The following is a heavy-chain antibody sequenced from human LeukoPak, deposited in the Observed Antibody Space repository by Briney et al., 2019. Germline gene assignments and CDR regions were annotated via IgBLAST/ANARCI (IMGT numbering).Heavy chain of an antibody. CDR1: GFTFSIYA. D-gene: IGHD3-16*01. J-gene: IGHJ4*02. V-gene: IGHV3-23*05. CDR3: AKFPWGVGGHFEY. Sequence: GGSLRLSCAASGFTFSIYAMGWVRQAPGKGLEWVSAIDSSGGSTSYAVSGRFTISRDNSKNTLYLQMNSLRAEDTAVYYCAKFPWGVGGHFEYWGQGTLVTVSS. CDR2: IDSSGGST.